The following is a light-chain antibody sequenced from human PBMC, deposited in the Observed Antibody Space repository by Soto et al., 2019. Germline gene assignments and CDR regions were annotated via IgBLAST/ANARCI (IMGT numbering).Light chain of an antibody. J-gene: IGKJ4*01. CDR2: GAS. CDR1: QSISSK. Sequence: EIEMTQSPATLSASPGDRATLSCRASQSISSKLAWYQQKPGQAPRLLIYGASTRATGIPVRFSGSGSGTEFTLPITSLQPEDFAVYYCQEYNYWHPITFGGGTKVEI. V-gene: IGKV3-15*01. CDR3: QEYNYWHPIT.